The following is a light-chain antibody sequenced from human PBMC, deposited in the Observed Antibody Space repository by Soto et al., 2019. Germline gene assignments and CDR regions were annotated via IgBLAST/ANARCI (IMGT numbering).Light chain of an antibody. V-gene: IGLV1-44*01. CDR1: SSNIGSNT. J-gene: IGLJ1*01. Sequence: SVLAQPPSASGTPGQRVTISGSGSSSNIGSNTVNWYQQVPGTAPKLLIYSNNRRPSGVPDRFSGSKSGTSASLSISGLQSEDEADYYCAAWDNSLNGYVFGTGTKVTVL. CDR2: SNN. CDR3: AAWDNSLNGYV.